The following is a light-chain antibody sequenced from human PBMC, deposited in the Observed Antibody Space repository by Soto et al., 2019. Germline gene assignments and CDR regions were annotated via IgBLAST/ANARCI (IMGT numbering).Light chain of an antibody. CDR1: SSDVGGYNF. Sequence: QSALTQPASVSGSPGQSITISCTGTSSDVGGYNFVSWYQQHPDKAPKLMIYDVTNRPSGVSNRFSGSKSGNTASLTIYGLKYEDESDYYRSSYTSISTYVFGTGTKVXVL. J-gene: IGLJ1*01. CDR2: DVT. CDR3: SSYTSISTYV. V-gene: IGLV2-14*01.